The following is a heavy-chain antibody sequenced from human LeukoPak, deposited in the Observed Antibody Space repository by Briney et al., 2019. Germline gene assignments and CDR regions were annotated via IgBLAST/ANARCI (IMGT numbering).Heavy chain of an antibody. CDR1: GGTFSSYA. CDR2: IIPIFGTA. Sequence: GASVKVSCKASGGTFSSYAISWVRQAPGQGLEWMGGIIPIFGTANYAQKFQGRVTITTDESTSTAYMELSSLRSEDTAVYYCARWKGRSTYYYYSMDVWGQGTTVTVSS. D-gene: IGHD1-1*01. CDR3: ARWKGRSTYYYYSMDV. V-gene: IGHV1-69*05. J-gene: IGHJ6*02.